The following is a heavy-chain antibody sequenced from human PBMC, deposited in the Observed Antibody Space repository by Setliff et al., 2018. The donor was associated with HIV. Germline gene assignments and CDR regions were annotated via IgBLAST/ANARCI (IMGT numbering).Heavy chain of an antibody. Sequence: GASVKVSCKASGYTFTSYAMNWVRQAPGQGLEWMGWINTNTGNPTYAQGSTGRFVFSLDTSASTAYLQISSLKAEDTAVYYCAGDQPYCSSTSCLNWFDPWGQGTLVTVSS. CDR3: AGDQPYCSSTSCLNWFDP. CDR2: INTNTGNP. D-gene: IGHD2-2*01. V-gene: IGHV7-4-1*02. CDR1: GYTFTSYA. J-gene: IGHJ5*02.